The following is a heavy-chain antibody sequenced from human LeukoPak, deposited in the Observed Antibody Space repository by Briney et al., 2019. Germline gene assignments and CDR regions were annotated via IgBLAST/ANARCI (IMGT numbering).Heavy chain of an antibody. Sequence: GGSLRLSCAASGLTFSGSAMHWVRQASGKGLEWVSYISSGSGYTNYADSVKGRFTISRDNAKNSLYLQMNNLRAEDTAVYYCASQRGYCSGGNCYLYYFDYWGQGTLVTVSS. V-gene: IGHV3-21*05. CDR1: GLTFSGSA. J-gene: IGHJ4*02. CDR2: ISSGSGYT. CDR3: ASQRGYCSGGNCYLYYFDY. D-gene: IGHD2-15*01.